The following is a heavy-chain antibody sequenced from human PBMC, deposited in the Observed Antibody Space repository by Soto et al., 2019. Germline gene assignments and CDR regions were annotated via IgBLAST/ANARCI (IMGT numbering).Heavy chain of an antibody. V-gene: IGHV3-66*01. J-gene: IGHJ6*02. Sequence: PGGSLRLSCAASGFTVSSNYMSWVRQAPGKGLEWVSVIYSGGSTYYADSVKGRFTISRDNSKNTLYLQMNSLRAEDTAVYYCAREGSTSADFWSGYYGYYGMDVWGQGTTVTVSS. CDR3: AREGSTSADFWSGYYGYYGMDV. CDR2: IYSGGST. CDR1: GFTVSSNY. D-gene: IGHD3-3*01.